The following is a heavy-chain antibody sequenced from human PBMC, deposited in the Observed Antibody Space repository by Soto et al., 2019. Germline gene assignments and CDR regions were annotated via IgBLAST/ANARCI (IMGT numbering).Heavy chain of an antibody. J-gene: IGHJ4*02. CDR1: GGSISSGGYY. Sequence: SETLSLTCTVSGGSISSGGYYWSWIRQHPGKGLEWIGYIYYSGSTYYNPSLKSRVTISVDTSKNQFSLKLSSVTAADTAVYYCVGFGIHPYYFDYWGQGTLVTVSS. CDR3: VGFGIHPYYFDY. V-gene: IGHV4-31*03. D-gene: IGHD3-10*01. CDR2: IYYSGST.